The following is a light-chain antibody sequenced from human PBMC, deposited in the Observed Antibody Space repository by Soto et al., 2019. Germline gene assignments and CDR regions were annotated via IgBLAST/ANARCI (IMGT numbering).Light chain of an antibody. CDR1: QSISDW. CDR3: QPYNSYPYT. Sequence: DIQMTQSPSTLSASVGDRVTITCRASQSISDWLAWYQQKPGKAPNLLIYKASSLESGVPSRFSGSGSGTEFTLTISSLQPDDFAAYYCQPYNSYPYTFGQGTKLEIK. J-gene: IGKJ2*01. V-gene: IGKV1-5*03. CDR2: KAS.